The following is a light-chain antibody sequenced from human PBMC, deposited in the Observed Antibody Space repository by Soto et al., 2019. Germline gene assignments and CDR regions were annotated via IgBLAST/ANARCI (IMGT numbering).Light chain of an antibody. CDR1: SSDVGRYFH. CDR3: ASYAASNNYV. J-gene: IGLJ1*01. V-gene: IGLV2-8*01. CDR2: EVS. Sequence: QSALTQPPSASGSPGKSVTISCTGTSSDVGRYFHVSWYQQHPGKAPKLIIYEVSQRPSGVPDRFSGSKSGNTASLTVSGLQAEDDADYYCASYAASNNYVFGTGTKLTVL.